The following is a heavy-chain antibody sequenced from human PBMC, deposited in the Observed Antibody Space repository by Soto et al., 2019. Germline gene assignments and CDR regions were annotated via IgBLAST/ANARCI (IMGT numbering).Heavy chain of an antibody. V-gene: IGHV3-30*18. Sequence: PGGSLRLSCAASGFTFSSYGMNWVRQAPAKGLEWVAVISYDGSNKYYADSVKGRFTISRDNSKNTLYLQMNSLRAEDTAVYYCAKEGGWATVTTRSYYYYGMDVWGQGTTVTVSS. D-gene: IGHD4-4*01. CDR2: ISYDGSNK. CDR1: GFTFSSYG. J-gene: IGHJ6*02. CDR3: AKEGGWATVTTRSYYYYGMDV.